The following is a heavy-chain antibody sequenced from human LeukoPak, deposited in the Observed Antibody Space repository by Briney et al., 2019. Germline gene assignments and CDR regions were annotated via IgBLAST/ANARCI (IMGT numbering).Heavy chain of an antibody. V-gene: IGHV3-23*01. CDR2: IIGSGGDT. D-gene: IGHD3-22*01. CDR3: AKRRAYDGSAHYYYFDY. J-gene: IGHJ4*02. CDR1: GFTFSRYA. Sequence: GGSLRLSCAASGFTFSRYAMSWVRQAPGKGLEWVSTIIGSGGDTYYADSVKGRFTISRDNSKNTLYLQINSLRAEDTAVYYCAKRRAYDGSAHYYYFDYWGQGALVTVSS.